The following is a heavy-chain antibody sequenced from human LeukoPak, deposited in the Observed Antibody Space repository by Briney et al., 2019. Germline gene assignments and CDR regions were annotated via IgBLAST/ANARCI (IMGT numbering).Heavy chain of an antibody. J-gene: IGHJ3*02. D-gene: IGHD3-10*01. CDR2: INTDGTST. CDR1: GFTFSTYW. CDR3: AKALARGSLGPDAFDI. V-gene: IGHV3-74*01. Sequence: GGSLRLSCVASGFTFSTYWMHWVRQAPGKGLVWVSRINTDGTSTTYADSVKGRFTISRDNAKNTLYLQMNSLRAEDTAVYYCAKALARGSLGPDAFDIWGQGTMVTVSS.